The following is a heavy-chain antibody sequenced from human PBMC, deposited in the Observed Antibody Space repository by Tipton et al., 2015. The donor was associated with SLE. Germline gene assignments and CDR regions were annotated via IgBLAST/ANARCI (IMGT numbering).Heavy chain of an antibody. CDR1: GGSISSGSYY. CDR3: ARERTGTTGDRDY. V-gene: IGHV4-61*02. D-gene: IGHD1-1*01. CDR2: IYTSGST. J-gene: IGHJ4*02. Sequence: TLSLTCTVSGGSISSGSYYWSWIRQPAGKGLEWIGRIYTSGSTNYNPSLKSRVTISADTSKNQFSLKLSSVTAADTAVYYCARERTGTTGDRDYWGQGTLVTVSS.